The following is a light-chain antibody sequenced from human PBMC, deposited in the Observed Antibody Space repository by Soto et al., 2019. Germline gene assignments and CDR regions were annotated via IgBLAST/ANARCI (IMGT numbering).Light chain of an antibody. Sequence: EIVLTQSPATLSLSPGERATLSCRASQSVSSYLAWYQQKPGQAPRLLIYDASNRATGIPARFSGSGSGTDFTLTIRGLEPEDFAVYYGKQRINWLRLPFAGGTKLETK. J-gene: IGKJ4*01. CDR3: KQRINWLRLP. V-gene: IGKV3-11*01. CDR1: QSVSSY. CDR2: DAS.